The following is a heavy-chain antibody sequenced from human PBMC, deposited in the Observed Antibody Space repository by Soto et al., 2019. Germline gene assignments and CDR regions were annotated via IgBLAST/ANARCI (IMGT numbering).Heavy chain of an antibody. D-gene: IGHD2-2*01. J-gene: IGHJ3*02. Sequence: GSVKVSCKASRYTFTGYDMHWVGQAPGQGLDWMGWINPNSGGTNYAEKFQGWVTMTRDTSISTAYMELSRLRSDDTAGYYCARTPRYCSSTSCPEGGDFDIWGQGTMLTVSS. CDR2: INPNSGGT. CDR1: RYTFTGYD. CDR3: ARTPRYCSSTSCPEGGDFDI. V-gene: IGHV1-2*04.